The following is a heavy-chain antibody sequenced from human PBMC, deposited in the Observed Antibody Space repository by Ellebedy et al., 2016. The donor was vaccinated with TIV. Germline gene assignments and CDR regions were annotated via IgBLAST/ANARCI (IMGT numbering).Heavy chain of an antibody. V-gene: IGHV3-30*18. CDR1: GFTFSSYD. D-gene: IGHD5-18*01. CDR2: ISYDGSNK. Sequence: GGSLRLSCAASGFTFSSYDMHWVRQAPGKGLEWVAVISYDGSNKYYADSVKGRFTISRDNSKNTLYLQMNSLRAEDTAVYYCVKDPGYVDTAMDPYYFDYWGQGTLVTVSS. J-gene: IGHJ4*02. CDR3: VKDPGYVDTAMDPYYFDY.